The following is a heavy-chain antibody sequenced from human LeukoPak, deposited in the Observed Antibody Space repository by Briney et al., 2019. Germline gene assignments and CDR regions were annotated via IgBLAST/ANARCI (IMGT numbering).Heavy chain of an antibody. CDR3: ARGGSYYSYYFDY. D-gene: IGHD1-26*01. J-gene: IGHJ4*02. CDR1: GYSISSGYY. V-gene: IGHV4-38-2*02. CDR2: IYHSGST. Sequence: SENLSLTCTVSGYSISSGYYWGWIRQPPGKGLEWIGSIYHSGSTYYNPSLKSRVTISVDTSKNQFSLKLSSVTAADTAVYYCARGGSYYSYYFDYWGQGTLVTVSS.